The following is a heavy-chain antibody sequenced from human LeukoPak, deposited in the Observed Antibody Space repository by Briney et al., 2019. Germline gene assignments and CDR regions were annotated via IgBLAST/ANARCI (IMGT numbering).Heavy chain of an antibody. CDR2: ISYDGSNK. V-gene: IGHV3-30*03. Sequence: PGRSLRLSCAASGFTFSSYGMHWVRQAPGKGLEWVAVISYDGSNKYYADSVKGRFTISRDNSKNTLYLQMNSLRAEDTAVYYCAHSHVDIAMGPFDYWGQGTLVTVSS. J-gene: IGHJ4*02. CDR1: GFTFSSYG. CDR3: AHSHVDIAMGPFDY. D-gene: IGHD5-18*01.